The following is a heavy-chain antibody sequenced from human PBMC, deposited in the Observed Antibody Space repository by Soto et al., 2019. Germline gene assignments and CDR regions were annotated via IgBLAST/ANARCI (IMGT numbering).Heavy chain of an antibody. CDR3: ARDWGYCSGGSCYDFKNYYYYGMDV. CDR1: GFTFSSYS. V-gene: IGHV3-21*01. J-gene: IGHJ6*02. D-gene: IGHD2-15*01. Sequence: GGSLRLSCAASGFTFSSYSMNWVRQAPGKGLEWVSSISSSSSYIYYADSVKGRFTISRDNAKNSLYLQMNSLRAEDTAVYYCARDWGYCSGGSCYDFKNYYYYGMDVWGQGTTVTVSS. CDR2: ISSSSSYI.